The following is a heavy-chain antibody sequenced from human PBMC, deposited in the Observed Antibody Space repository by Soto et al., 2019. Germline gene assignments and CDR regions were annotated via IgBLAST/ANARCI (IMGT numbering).Heavy chain of an antibody. V-gene: IGHV3-11*01. CDR3: ARDRPLYYDISTGLFDY. D-gene: IGHD3-9*01. CDR1: GFTFSDYY. Sequence: PGGSLRLSCAASGFTFSDYYMSWIRQAPGKGLEWVSYISSSGSTIYYADSVKGRFTISRDNAKNSLYLQMNSLRAEDTAVYYCARDRPLYYDISTGLFDYWGQGTLVTVAS. CDR2: ISSSGSTI. J-gene: IGHJ4*02.